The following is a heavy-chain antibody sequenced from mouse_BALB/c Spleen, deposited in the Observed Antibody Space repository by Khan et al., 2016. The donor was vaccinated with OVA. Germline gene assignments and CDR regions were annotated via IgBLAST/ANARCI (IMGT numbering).Heavy chain of an antibody. J-gene: IGHJ3*01. CDR1: GFTFSSYG. CDR2: INSDGYYT. D-gene: IGHD4-1*01. CDR3: ASHLTGSFAY. V-gene: IGHV5-6*01. Sequence: EVELVESGGDLVKPGGSLRLSCAASGFTFSSYGMSWVRQFPDKRLEWVATINSDGYYTYYPDTVTGRFTFSRNNAENSLYLQMSSLTSEDTAIYYCASHLTGSFAYWGQGTLVTVSA.